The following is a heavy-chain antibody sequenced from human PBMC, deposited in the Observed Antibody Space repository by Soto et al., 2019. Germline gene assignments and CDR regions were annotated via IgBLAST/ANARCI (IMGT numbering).Heavy chain of an antibody. CDR1: GFTFSSYG. CDR2: IWYDGSNK. V-gene: IGHV3-33*01. D-gene: IGHD3-10*01. J-gene: IGHJ6*02. Sequence: QLGGSLRLSCAASGFTFSSYGMHWVSQAPGKGLEWVAVIWYDGSNKYYADSVKGRFTISRDNSKNTMYLQMNSLRAEDTAVYYCARDLVRGVTKYYYYGMDVWGQGTTVTVSS. CDR3: ARDLVRGVTKYYYYGMDV.